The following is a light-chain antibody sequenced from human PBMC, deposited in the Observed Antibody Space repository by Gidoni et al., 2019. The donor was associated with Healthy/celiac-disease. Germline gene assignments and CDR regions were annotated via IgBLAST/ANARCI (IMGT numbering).Light chain of an antibody. V-gene: IGKV3-20*01. J-gene: IGKJ1*01. CDR3: QQYGSSPQT. Sequence: EIVLTQSPGTLSLSQGERATLSCRASQIVSSSYLAWYQQKPGQAPRLLIYGASSRATGIPDRFSGSGYGTDFTLTISRLEPEDFAVYYCQQYGSSPQTFGQGTKVEIK. CDR1: QIVSSSY. CDR2: GAS.